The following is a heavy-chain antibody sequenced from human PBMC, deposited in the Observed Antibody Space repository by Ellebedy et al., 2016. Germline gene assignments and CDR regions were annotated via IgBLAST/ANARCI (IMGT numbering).Heavy chain of an antibody. CDR3: ARDTPGYDYVWGSYRARYYYGMDV. Sequence: SETLSLXCAVYGGSFSGYYWTWIRQPPGKGLEWIGEINHSGSTNYNPSLKSRVTISVDTSKNQFSLKLSSVTAADTAVYYCARDTPGYDYVWGSYRARYYYGMDVWGQGTTVTVSS. V-gene: IGHV4-34*01. J-gene: IGHJ6*02. D-gene: IGHD3-16*02. CDR1: GGSFSGYY. CDR2: INHSGST.